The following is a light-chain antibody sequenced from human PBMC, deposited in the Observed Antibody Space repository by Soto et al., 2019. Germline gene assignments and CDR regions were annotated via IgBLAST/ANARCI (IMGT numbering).Light chain of an antibody. CDR2: SNN. J-gene: IGLJ2*01. CDR3: ASWDDRLGAVI. V-gene: IGLV1-47*02. CDR1: SSNIGGTNY. Sequence: QSVLTQPPSASGTPGQKVFISCSGSSSNIGGTNYAYWYQQLPGAAPKLLMHSNNLRPSGVPERISGSKFGTAASPAISGLRSEDEAVYYCASWDDRLGAVIFGGGTKLTVL.